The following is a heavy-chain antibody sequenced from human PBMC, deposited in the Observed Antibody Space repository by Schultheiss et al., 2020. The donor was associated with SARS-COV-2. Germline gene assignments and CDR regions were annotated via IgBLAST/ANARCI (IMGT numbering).Heavy chain of an antibody. D-gene: IGHD5-12*01. Sequence: ASVKVSCKASGYTFTSYYMHWVRQAPGQGLEWMGIINPSGGNTNYAQKLQGRVTMTTDTSTSTAYMELRSLRSEDTAVYYCAREQWLRFKGTLGYWGQGTLVTVSS. CDR2: INPSGGNT. J-gene: IGHJ4*02. V-gene: IGHV1-46*01. CDR1: GYTFTSYY. CDR3: AREQWLRFKGTLGY.